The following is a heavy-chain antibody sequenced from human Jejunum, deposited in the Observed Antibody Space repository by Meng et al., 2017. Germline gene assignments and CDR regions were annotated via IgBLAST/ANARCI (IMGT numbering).Heavy chain of an antibody. V-gene: IGHV3-43D*03. J-gene: IGHJ4*02. CDR3: AKDRMGCSGSSCHLLFEY. CDR1: GFISGSYG. Sequence: GESLMISCAASGFISGSYGMHWVRQLPGRGLEWVALIGWAGGSMNYADSVRGRFTVSRDNSNNLLYLKMNSLRPEDSGLYFCAKDRMGCSGSSCHLLFEYWGQGTLVTVSS. D-gene: IGHD2-15*01. CDR2: IGWAGGSM.